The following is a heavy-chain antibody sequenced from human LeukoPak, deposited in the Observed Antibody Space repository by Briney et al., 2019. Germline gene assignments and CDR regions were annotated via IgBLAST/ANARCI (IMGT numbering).Heavy chain of an antibody. CDR3: ARTRYYYNSRSYGAPYYFDC. V-gene: IGHV4-39*01. J-gene: IGHJ4*02. Sequence: ASETLSLTCTVSGGSISSYYWGWIRQPPGKGLEWIGSIYYSGSTYYNPSLKSRVTISVDTSKNQFSLKLSSVTAADTAVYYCARTRYYYNSRSYGAPYYFDCWGQGTLVTVSS. CDR2: IYYSGST. CDR1: GGSISSYY. D-gene: IGHD3-10*01.